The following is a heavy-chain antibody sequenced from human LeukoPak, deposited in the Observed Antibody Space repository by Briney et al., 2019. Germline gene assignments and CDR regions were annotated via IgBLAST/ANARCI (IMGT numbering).Heavy chain of an antibody. J-gene: IGHJ4*02. CDR3: ARDSNYDILTGYD. CDR1: GFTFSSYT. CDR2: ISYDGSNK. Sequence: GGSLRLSCAASGFTFSSYTMHWVRQAPGKGLEWVAVISYDGSNKYYADSVKGRFTISRDNSKNTLYLQMNSLRAEDTAVYYCARDSNYDILTGYDWGQGTLVTVSS. V-gene: IGHV3-30-3*01. D-gene: IGHD3-9*01.